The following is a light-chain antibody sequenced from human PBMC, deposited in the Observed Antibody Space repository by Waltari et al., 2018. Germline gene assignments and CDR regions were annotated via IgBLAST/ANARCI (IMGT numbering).Light chain of an antibody. J-gene: IGKJ1*01. V-gene: IGKV1-12*01. Sequence: DIQMTQSPSSVSASVGDRDTITCRASQEINGWLTWYQQKPGKAPKLLIYAASTLQTGVPSRFSGGGSGTDFTLTITGLQPEDFAIYFCQQGNSFPPTFGQGTKVDIK. CDR3: QQGNSFPPT. CDR1: QEINGW. CDR2: AAS.